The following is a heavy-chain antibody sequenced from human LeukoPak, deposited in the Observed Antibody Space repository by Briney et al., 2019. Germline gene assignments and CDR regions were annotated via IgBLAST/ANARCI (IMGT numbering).Heavy chain of an antibody. D-gene: IGHD3-10*01. CDR2: IRFDGSNK. Sequence: GGSLRLSCAASGFTFSSYAMSWVRQAPGRGLEWMAFIRFDGSNKYYADSVKGRFTISRDNSKNTLYLQMNSLRTDDTAVYYCAKDRKLWRGELDYWGQGTLVTVSS. J-gene: IGHJ4*02. CDR1: GFTFSSYA. V-gene: IGHV3-30*02. CDR3: AKDRKLWRGELDY.